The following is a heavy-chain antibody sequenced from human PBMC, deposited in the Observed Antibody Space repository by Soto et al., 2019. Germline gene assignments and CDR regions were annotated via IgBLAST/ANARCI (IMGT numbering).Heavy chain of an antibody. Sequence: GSLRLSCAASGFTFSNAWMSGVRQAPGKGLEWVGRIKSKTDEGTTGYAAPVKGRFTISRDDSKNTLYLQMNSLKTEDKAVYYCTTDRVFRYFDWPGQKYGMDVWGQGTTVTVSS. V-gene: IGHV3-15*01. CDR3: TTDRVFRYFDWPGQKYGMDV. D-gene: IGHD3-9*01. J-gene: IGHJ6*02. CDR2: IKSKTDEGTT. CDR1: GFTFSNAW.